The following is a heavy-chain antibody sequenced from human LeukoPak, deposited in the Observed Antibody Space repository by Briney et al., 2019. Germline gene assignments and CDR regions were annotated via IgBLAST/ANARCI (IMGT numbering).Heavy chain of an antibody. CDR3: AKDRPNYYGSNGHYYRRDGDY. CDR2: ITSSGDGT. V-gene: IGHV3-23*01. CDR1: GFTFSTYA. D-gene: IGHD3-22*01. Sequence: GGXLRLSCAASGFTFSTYAMSWVRQAPGKGLQWVSSITSSGDGTYYADSVKGRFTISRENSENRLYLQMNSLRVEDTAVYFCAKDRPNYYGSNGHYYRRDGDYWGQGTLVTVSS. J-gene: IGHJ4*02.